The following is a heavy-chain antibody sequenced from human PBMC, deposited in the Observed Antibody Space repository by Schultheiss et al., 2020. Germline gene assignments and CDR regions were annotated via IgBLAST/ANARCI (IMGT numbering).Heavy chain of an antibody. V-gene: IGHV3-48*01. CDR3: ARDLGRDGYNYAY. D-gene: IGHD5-24*01. J-gene: IGHJ4*02. CDR1: GFTFSTYS. CDR2: ISSSSNMR. Sequence: GGSLRLSCAASGFTFSTYSMNWVRQAPGKGLEWISYISSSSNMRYYADSVKGRFTISRDNAKNSLYLQMNSLRAEDTAVYYCARDLGRDGYNYAYWGQGTLVTFSS.